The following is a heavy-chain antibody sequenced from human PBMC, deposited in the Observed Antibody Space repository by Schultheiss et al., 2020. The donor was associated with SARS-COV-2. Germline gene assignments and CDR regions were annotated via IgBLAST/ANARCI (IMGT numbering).Heavy chain of an antibody. CDR1: GGSISSGGYY. V-gene: IGHV4-31*03. CDR2: IYYSGST. J-gene: IGHJ4*02. CDR3: ARSSEEYGDY. D-gene: IGHD2/OR15-2a*01. Sequence: SETLSLTCTVSGGSISSGGYYWSWIRQHPGKGLEWIGYIYYSGSTYYNPSLKSRVTISVDTSKNQFSLKLSSVTAADTAVYYCARSSEEYGDYWGQGTLVTVSS.